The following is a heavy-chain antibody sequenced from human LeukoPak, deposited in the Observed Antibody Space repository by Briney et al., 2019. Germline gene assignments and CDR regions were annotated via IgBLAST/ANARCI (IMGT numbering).Heavy chain of an antibody. D-gene: IGHD4-17*01. V-gene: IGHV4-34*01. CDR1: GGSFSGYY. CDR2: INHSGST. CDR3: AREDPQTTVPEGMDV. J-gene: IGHJ6*02. Sequence: SETLSLTCAVYGGSFSGYYWRWIRQPPGKGLEWIGEINHSGSTNYNPSLKSRVTISVDTSKNQFSLQLRSVTAADTAVYYCAREDPQTTVPEGMDVWGQGTTVTVSS.